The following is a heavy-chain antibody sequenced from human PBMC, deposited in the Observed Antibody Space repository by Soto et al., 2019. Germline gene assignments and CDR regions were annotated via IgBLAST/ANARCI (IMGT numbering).Heavy chain of an antibody. CDR2: VFHTGGT. CDR3: ARVFSSGSGWMYYFDF. CDR1: SDSIAGENW. Sequence: QVQLQESGPGLVKPSETLSLTCTVSSDSIAGENWWSWVRQPPGLGLEWIGEVFHTGGTNYNPSLKRRVTMEVDKSKNQFALKLIPATAADTAVYYCARVFSSGSGWMYYFDFWGQGTLVSVSS. J-gene: IGHJ4*02. V-gene: IGHV4-4*02. D-gene: IGHD6-19*01.